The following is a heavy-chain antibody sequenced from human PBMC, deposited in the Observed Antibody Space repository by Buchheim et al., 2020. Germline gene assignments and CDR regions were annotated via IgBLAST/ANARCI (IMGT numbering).Heavy chain of an antibody. J-gene: IGHJ6*02. CDR2: IYYSGST. D-gene: IGHD5-24*01. Sequence: QVQLQESGPGLVKPSQTLSLTCTVSGGSISSGGYYWSWIRQHPGKGLEWLGYIYYSGSTYYNPSLKSRVNISVDPYKNQFSMKLSSVTAADTAVYYCARDRRRWLQSYYYYGMDVWGQGTT. CDR1: GGSISSGGYY. V-gene: IGHV4-31*03. CDR3: ARDRRRWLQSYYYYGMDV.